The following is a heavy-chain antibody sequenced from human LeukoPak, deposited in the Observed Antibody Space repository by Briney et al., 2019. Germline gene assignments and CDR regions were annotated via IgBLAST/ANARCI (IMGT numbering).Heavy chain of an antibody. CDR2: ISYDGSNK. CDR1: GFTFSSYG. V-gene: IGHV3-30*18. J-gene: IGHJ4*02. CDR3: AKGYCSSTSCASLDY. Sequence: HPGRSLRLSCAASGFTFSSYGMHWVRQAPGKGLEWVAVISYDGSNKYYADSVKGRFTISRDNSKNTLYLQMNSLRAEDTAVYYCAKGYCSSTSCASLDYWGQGTLVTVSS. D-gene: IGHD2-2*01.